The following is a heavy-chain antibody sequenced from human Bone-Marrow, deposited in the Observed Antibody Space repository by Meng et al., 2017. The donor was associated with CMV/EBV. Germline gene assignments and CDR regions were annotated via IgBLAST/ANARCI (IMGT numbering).Heavy chain of an antibody. J-gene: IGHJ6*02. V-gene: IGHV3-21*01. Sequence: GESLKISCAASGFTVSGNYMSWVRQAPGKGLEWVSSITSSSNYIYYADSVKGRFTISRDNAKNSLYLQMNSLRAEDTAVYYCARDRSSYDFWSGYHTYYYYYGMDVWGQGTTVTVSS. CDR1: GFTVSGNY. CDR3: ARDRSSYDFWSGYHTYYYYYGMDV. CDR2: ITSSSNYI. D-gene: IGHD3-3*01.